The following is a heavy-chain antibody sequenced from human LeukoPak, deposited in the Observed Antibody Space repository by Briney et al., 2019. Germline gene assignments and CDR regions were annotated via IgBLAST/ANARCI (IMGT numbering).Heavy chain of an antibody. J-gene: IGHJ4*02. CDR2: ISPNSGDT. Sequence: ASVRVSCKAYGYTFTNYDINWVRQATGQGPEWMGWISPNSGDTGYAQEFQNRVTLTRDTSINTAYLELRSLRSDDTAVYYCARARITIFGVVDYWGQGTLVTVSS. V-gene: IGHV1-8*01. D-gene: IGHD3-3*01. CDR3: ARARITIFGVVDY. CDR1: GYTFTNYD.